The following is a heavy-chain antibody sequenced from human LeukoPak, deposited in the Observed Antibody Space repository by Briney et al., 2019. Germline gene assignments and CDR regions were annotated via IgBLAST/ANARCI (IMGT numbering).Heavy chain of an antibody. CDR1: GFTFDDYA. Sequence: PGGSLRLSCAASGFTFDDYAMHWVRQAPGKGLVWVSLISGDGGSTYYADSVKGRFTISRDNSKNSLYLQMNSLRTEDTALYYCTKDIGPRSYSSSCPDYWGQGTLVTVSS. CDR3: TKDIGPRSYSSSCPDY. V-gene: IGHV3-43*02. CDR2: ISGDGGST. J-gene: IGHJ4*02. D-gene: IGHD6-13*01.